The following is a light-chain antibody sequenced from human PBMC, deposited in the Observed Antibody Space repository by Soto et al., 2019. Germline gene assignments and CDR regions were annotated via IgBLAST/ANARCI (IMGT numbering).Light chain of an antibody. Sequence: QSVLTQPHSASGAPGKRVTISCFGSSSKIGTSSVHWFQQLPGTAPKLLISTTNQRPSGVPERFSGSKSGTSASLAISGLQSEDEADYYCAAWDDSLNGHVFGTGTKVTVL. CDR3: AAWDDSLNGHV. CDR1: SSKIGTSS. J-gene: IGLJ1*01. V-gene: IGLV1-44*01. CDR2: TTN.